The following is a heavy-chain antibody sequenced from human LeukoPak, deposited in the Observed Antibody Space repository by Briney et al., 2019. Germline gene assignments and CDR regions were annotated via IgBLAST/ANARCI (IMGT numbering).Heavy chain of an antibody. D-gene: IGHD4-17*01. V-gene: IGHV4-39*02. CDR2: IYYIGNT. J-gene: IGHJ4*02. CDR3: ASDYGDSYHFDY. CDR1: GASISSTTYY. Sequence: PSETLSLTCTVSGASISSTTYYWGWIRQPPGEGLEWIASIYYIGNTYYNPSLRSRVTISIETSKNHFSLKLTSVTAADTAVYYCASDYGDSYHFDYWGQGTLVTVSS.